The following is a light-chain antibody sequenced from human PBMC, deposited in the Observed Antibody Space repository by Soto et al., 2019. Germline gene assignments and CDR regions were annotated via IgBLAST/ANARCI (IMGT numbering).Light chain of an antibody. V-gene: IGLV2-8*01. J-gene: IGLJ2*01. Sequence: QSALTQPPSASGSPGQSVTIPCTGTSSDVGGYNYVSWYQQHPGKAPKLMIYEVSKRPLGVPDRFSGSKSGNTASLTVSGLQAEDEADYYCSSYAGSNNVVFGGGTKLTVL. CDR2: EVS. CDR3: SSYAGSNNVV. CDR1: SSDVGGYNY.